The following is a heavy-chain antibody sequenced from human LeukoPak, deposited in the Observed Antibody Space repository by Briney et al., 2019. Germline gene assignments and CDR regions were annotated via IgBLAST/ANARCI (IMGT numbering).Heavy chain of an antibody. CDR2: IYYSGST. J-gene: IGHJ6*02. CDR1: GGSISSYY. V-gene: IGHV4-59*01. D-gene: IGHD6-13*01. Sequence: SETLSLTCTVSGGSISSYYWNWIRQPPGKGLEWIGYIYYSGSTNYNPSLKSRVTISVDTSKNQFSLKLSSVTAADTAVYYCARDSAAAGDYYGMDVWGQGTTVTVSS. CDR3: ARDSAAAGDYYGMDV.